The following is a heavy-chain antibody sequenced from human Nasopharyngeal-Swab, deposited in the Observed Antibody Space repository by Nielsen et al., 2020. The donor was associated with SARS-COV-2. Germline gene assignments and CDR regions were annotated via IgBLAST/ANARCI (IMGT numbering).Heavy chain of an antibody. CDR3: ARDPIYSYGPRPFDS. D-gene: IGHD5-18*01. J-gene: IGHJ4*02. CDR2: INPNSGGT. CDR1: GYTFTGYY. V-gene: IGHV1-2*06. Sequence: ASVKVSCKASGYTFTGYYMHWVRQAPGQGLEWMGRINPNSGGTNYAQKFQGRVTMTRDTSISTAYMELSRLRSDDTAVYYCARDPIYSYGPRPFDSWGQGTLVTVSS.